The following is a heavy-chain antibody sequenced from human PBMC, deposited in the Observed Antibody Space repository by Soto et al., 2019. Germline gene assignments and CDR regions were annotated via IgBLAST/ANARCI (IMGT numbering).Heavy chain of an antibody. J-gene: IGHJ3*02. CDR1: ELTFRSYS. V-gene: IGHV3-21*01. CDR2: ISSSSSYI. Sequence: VGSKILSCTAAELTFRSYSMNWVRQAPGKGLEWVSSISSSSSYIYYADSVKGRFTISRDNSKNTLFLQMNSLRAEGTAVYYCAKSPGGYYSFDIWGQGTMVTVSS. D-gene: IGHD3-3*01. CDR3: AKSPGGYYSFDI.